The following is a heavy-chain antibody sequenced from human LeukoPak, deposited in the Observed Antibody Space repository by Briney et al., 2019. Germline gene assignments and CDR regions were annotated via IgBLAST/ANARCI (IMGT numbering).Heavy chain of an antibody. CDR2: ISGSGATT. D-gene: IGHD2-8*01. CDR1: QFTFYTYL. V-gene: IGHV3-23*01. J-gene: IGHJ4*02. CDR3: ARVKGVYAIDY. Sequence: PVGSLRLSCAVSQFTFYTYLLSWVRQAPGKGVEWGSSISGSGATTDYADSVKGRFTISRDNVNKTLYFEMSSLRAEDTAVYYCARVKGVYAIDYWGQGTLVTVSS.